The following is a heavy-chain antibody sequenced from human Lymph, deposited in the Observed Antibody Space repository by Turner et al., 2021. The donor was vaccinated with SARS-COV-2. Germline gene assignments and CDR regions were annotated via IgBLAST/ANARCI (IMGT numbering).Heavy chain of an antibody. CDR2: ISGSGART. CDR1: GFTFSNYA. J-gene: IGHJ4*02. Sequence: EVPLLESGGDSVQPGGSLTLSCAASGFTFSNYAMSWVRQAPVKGLEWISDISGSGARTYYADSVKGRFTISRDNSKNTLFLQMNSLRADDTAIYYCAKSPLGEDYFDYWGQGTLVTVSS. D-gene: IGHD3-16*01. V-gene: IGHV3-23*01. CDR3: AKSPLGEDYFDY.